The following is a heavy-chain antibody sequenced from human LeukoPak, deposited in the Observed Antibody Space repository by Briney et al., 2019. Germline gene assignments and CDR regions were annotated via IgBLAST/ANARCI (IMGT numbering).Heavy chain of an antibody. Sequence: GGSLRLSCAASGFTFSRYSMNWVRQAPGKGLEWLSYITSSSSMIYYADSVKGRFTISRDNAKNSLYLLMNSLRAEDTAVYYCARYATVAAHRGFDYWGQGTLVTVSS. CDR3: ARYATVAAHRGFDY. CDR2: ITSSSSMI. V-gene: IGHV3-48*01. J-gene: IGHJ4*02. D-gene: IGHD6-19*01. CDR1: GFTFSRYS.